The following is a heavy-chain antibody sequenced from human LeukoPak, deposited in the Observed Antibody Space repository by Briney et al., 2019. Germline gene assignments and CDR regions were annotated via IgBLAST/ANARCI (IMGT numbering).Heavy chain of an antibody. CDR2: ISGTSDTT. CDR3: AKADATIGGAFDI. J-gene: IGHJ3*02. CDR1: GFIFKNYA. D-gene: IGHD3-3*01. V-gene: IGHV3-23*01. Sequence: PGGSLRLSCAASGFIFKNYAMSWVRQAPGKGLEWVSIISGTSDTTRYGDSVRGRFTTSRDNPRNTLYLQMNSLRVDDTAVYYCAKADATIGGAFDIWAQGTMVTVSS.